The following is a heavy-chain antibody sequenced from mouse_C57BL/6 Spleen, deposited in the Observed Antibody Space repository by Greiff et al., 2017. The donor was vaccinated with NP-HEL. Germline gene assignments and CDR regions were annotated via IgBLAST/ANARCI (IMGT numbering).Heavy chain of an antibody. J-gene: IGHJ4*01. D-gene: IGHD2-1*01. CDR1: GYSITSGYY. Sequence: EVKLMESGPGLVKPSQSLSLTCSVTGYSITSGYYWNWIRQFPGNKLEWMGYISYDGSNNYNPSLKNRISITRDTSKNQFFLKLNSVTTEDTATYYCARERVGNEDAMDYWGQGTSVTVSS. CDR3: ARERVGNEDAMDY. V-gene: IGHV3-6*01. CDR2: ISYDGSN.